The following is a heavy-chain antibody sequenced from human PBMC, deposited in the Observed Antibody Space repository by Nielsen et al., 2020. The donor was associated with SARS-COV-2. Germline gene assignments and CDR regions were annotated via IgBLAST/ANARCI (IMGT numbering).Heavy chain of an antibody. J-gene: IGHJ4*02. CDR2: ISSSGGTI. CDR1: GFTVSGNH. Sequence: GESLKISCAASGFTVSGNHMNWVRQAPGKGLEWVSYISSSGGTIYYSDSVKGRFTISRDNAKNSLYLQMNSLRAEDTAVYYCASGWNFDYWGQGTLVTVSS. V-gene: IGHV3-48*01. CDR3: ASGWNFDY. D-gene: IGHD6-19*01.